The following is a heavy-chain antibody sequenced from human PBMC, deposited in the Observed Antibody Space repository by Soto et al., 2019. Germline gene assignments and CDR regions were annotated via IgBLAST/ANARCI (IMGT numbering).Heavy chain of an antibody. CDR1: GFTFSSYS. D-gene: IGHD2-15*01. V-gene: IGHV3-21*01. CDR3: ARVVATANNWFDP. Sequence: LRLSCAASGFTFSSYSMNWVRQAPGKGLEWVSSISSSSSYIYYADSVKGRFTISRDNAKNSLYLQMNSLRAEDTAVYYCARVVATANNWFDPWGQGTLVTVSS. J-gene: IGHJ5*02. CDR2: ISSSSSYI.